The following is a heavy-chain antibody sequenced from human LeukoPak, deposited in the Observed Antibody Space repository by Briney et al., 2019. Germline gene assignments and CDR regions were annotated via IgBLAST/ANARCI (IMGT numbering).Heavy chain of an antibody. Sequence: GGSLRLSCAASGFTFSSYGMHWVRQAPGKGLEWVAFIRYDGSNKYYADSVKGRFTISRDNSKNTLYLQMNSLRAEDTAVYYCAKDREVVQLGTSSDFDYWGQGTLVTVSS. J-gene: IGHJ4*02. D-gene: IGHD2-2*01. V-gene: IGHV3-30*02. CDR2: IRYDGSNK. CDR1: GFTFSSYG. CDR3: AKDREVVQLGTSSDFDY.